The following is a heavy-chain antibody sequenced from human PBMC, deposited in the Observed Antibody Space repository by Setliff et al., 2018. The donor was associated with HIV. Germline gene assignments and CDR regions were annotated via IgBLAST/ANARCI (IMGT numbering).Heavy chain of an antibody. CDR3: AVRDWNDGGGAFDV. CDR2: IYTSGTT. Sequence: PSETLSLTCTVSGGSISSGSYYWSWIRQPAGKGLEWIGHIYTSGTTNFNPSLQSRVTISVDTSKNQFALNVRSATAADTAVYYWAVRDWNDGGGAFDVWGQGKLVTVSS. J-gene: IGHJ3*01. CDR1: GGSISSGSYY. D-gene: IGHD1-1*01. V-gene: IGHV4-61*09.